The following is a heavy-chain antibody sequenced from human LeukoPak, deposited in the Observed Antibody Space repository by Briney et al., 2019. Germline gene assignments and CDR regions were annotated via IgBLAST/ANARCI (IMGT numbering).Heavy chain of an antibody. CDR2: IIPIFGTA. CDR1: GGTFSSYA. CDR3: ARIANVPYYYYYMDV. Sequence: SVKVSCKASGGTFSSYAISWVRQAPGQGLEWMGGIIPIFGTANYAQKFQGRVTITADKSTSTAHMELSSLRSEDTAVYYCARIANVPYYYYYMDVWGKGTTVTVSS. J-gene: IGHJ6*03. V-gene: IGHV1-69*06. D-gene: IGHD2-21*01.